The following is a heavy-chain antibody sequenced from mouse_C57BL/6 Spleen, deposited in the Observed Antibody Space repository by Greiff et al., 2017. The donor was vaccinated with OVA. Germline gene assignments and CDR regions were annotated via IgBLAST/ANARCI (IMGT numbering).Heavy chain of an antibody. CDR3: ARHGISSYAMDY. V-gene: IGHV1-26*01. CDR1: GYTFTDYY. D-gene: IGHD1-1*01. J-gene: IGHJ4*01. Sequence: EVQLQQSGPELVKPGASVKISCKASGYTFTDYYMNWVKQSHGKSLEWIGDINPNNGGTSYNQKFKGKATLTVDKSSSTAYMELRSMTSEDSAVYYCARHGISSYAMDYWGQGTSVTVSS. CDR2: INPNNGGT.